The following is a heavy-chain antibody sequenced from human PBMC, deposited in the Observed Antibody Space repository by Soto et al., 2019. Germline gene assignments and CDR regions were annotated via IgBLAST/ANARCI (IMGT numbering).Heavy chain of an antibody. V-gene: IGHV3-30-3*01. J-gene: IGHJ4*02. Sequence: PGGSLRLSCAASGFTFSSYAMHWVRQAPGKGLEWVAVISYDGSNKYYADSVKGRFTISRDNSKNTLYLQMNSLRAEDTAVYYCARDDGQDTIFGAYYFDYWGQGTLVTV. CDR1: GFTFSSYA. CDR2: ISYDGSNK. CDR3: ARDDGQDTIFGAYYFDY. D-gene: IGHD3-3*01.